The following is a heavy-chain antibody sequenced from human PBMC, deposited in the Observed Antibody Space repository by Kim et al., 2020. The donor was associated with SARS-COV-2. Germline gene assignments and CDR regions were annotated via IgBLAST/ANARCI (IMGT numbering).Heavy chain of an antibody. V-gene: IGHV4-34*01. CDR2: INHSGST. Sequence: SETLSLTCAVYGGSFSGYYWSWIRQPPGKGLEWIGEINHSGSTNYNPSLKSRVTISVDTSKNQFSLKLSSVTAADTAVYYCARGIAAAFDYWGQGTLVTVSS. J-gene: IGHJ4*02. D-gene: IGHD6-13*01. CDR1: GGSFSGYY. CDR3: ARGIAAAFDY.